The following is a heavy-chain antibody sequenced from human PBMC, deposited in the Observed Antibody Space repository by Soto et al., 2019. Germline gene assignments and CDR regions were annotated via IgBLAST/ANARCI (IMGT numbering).Heavy chain of an antibody. CDR2: IYKSATT. CDR1: GDSISNLDYF. D-gene: IGHD7-27*01. CDR3: ARGRYCLTGRCFPNWFDS. J-gene: IGHJ5*01. V-gene: IGHV4-30-4*01. Sequence: SETLSLTCSVSGDSISNLDYFWAWIRQPPGQALEYIGYIYKSATTCYNPSFESRVAISVDTSKSQFSLNVTSVTAADTAVYFCARGRYCLTGRCFPNWFDSWGQGALVTVST.